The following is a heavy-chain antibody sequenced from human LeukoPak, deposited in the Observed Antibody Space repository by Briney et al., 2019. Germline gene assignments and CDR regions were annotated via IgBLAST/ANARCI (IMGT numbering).Heavy chain of an antibody. CDR2: ISGITSYI. CDR3: ARVSLYYYDAGSPGPPFDP. Sequence: GGSLRLSCAASGFTFSAYSMNWVRQAPGKGLEWVSFISGITSYIYYAESVKGRFTISRDNAKNSLYLQMNSLRDEDTAVYYCARVSLYYYDAGSPGPPFDPWGQGTLVTVSS. V-gene: IGHV3-48*02. D-gene: IGHD3-10*01. J-gene: IGHJ5*02. CDR1: GFTFSAYS.